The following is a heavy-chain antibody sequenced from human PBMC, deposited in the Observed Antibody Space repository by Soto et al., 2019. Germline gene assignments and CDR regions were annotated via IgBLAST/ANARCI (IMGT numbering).Heavy chain of an antibody. J-gene: IGHJ3*02. CDR1: GFSLSTSGVG. V-gene: IGHV2-5*01. CDR2: IYWNDDK. Sequence: SGPTLVKPTQTLTLTCTFSGFSLSTSGVGVGWIRQPPGKALEWLALIYWNDDKRYSPSLKSRLTITKDTSKNQVVLTMTNMDPVDTATYYCAHWAYYYDSRSGGSIVSAFDIWGQGTMVTVSS. D-gene: IGHD3-22*01. CDR3: AHWAYYYDSRSGGSIVSAFDI.